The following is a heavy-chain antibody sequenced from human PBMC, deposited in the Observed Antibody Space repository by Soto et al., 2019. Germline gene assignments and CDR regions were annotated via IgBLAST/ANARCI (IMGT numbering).Heavy chain of an antibody. CDR3: VKDRWVDY. V-gene: IGHV3-64D*06. Sequence: VGSLRLSCSVFGFTFSNYAMHWVRQAPGKGLEYVSSISSNGVSTYYANSVKGRFTISRDNSKSTLYLQMSSLRPEDTAVYYCVKDRWVDYWGQGTLVTVSS. J-gene: IGHJ4*02. D-gene: IGHD1-26*01. CDR2: ISSNGVST. CDR1: GFTFSNYA.